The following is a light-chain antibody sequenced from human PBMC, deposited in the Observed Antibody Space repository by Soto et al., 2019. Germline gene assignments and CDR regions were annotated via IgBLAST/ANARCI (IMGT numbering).Light chain of an antibody. CDR2: GAS. CDR1: QSISSSY. V-gene: IGKV3-20*01. CDR3: QYYGRSPPYT. Sequence: EIVLTQSPGTLSLSPGEGATLSCRTSQSISSSYLSWFQQRPGQAPRVLIYGASKRASGIPDRFSGSGSGTAFTLTISSLEPEDFAVYYCQYYGRSPPYTFGQGTKLDIK. J-gene: IGKJ2*01.